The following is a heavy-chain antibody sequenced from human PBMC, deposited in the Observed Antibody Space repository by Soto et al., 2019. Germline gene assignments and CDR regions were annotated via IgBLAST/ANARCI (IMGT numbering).Heavy chain of an antibody. D-gene: IGHD7-27*01. Sequence: CGSMRLSCAACGLTSCNYWMDWARKNTGKGLMCVSRINKDGSTTDYEDSVKGRFSMSRDNTKNTLYLQMNGLRAQDTAVYYCTRRWGANSMTHDICAQGIMVTVSS. CDR1: GLTSCNYW. CDR3: TRRWGANSMTHDI. V-gene: IGHV3-74*01. J-gene: IGHJ3*02. CDR2: INKDGSTT.